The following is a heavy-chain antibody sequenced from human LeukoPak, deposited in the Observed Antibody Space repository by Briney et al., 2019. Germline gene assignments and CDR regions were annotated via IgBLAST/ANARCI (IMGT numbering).Heavy chain of an antibody. CDR3: AKDTLNYYDSSGYVFDY. Sequence: SLRLSCAASGFTFDDYAMHWVRQAPGKGLEWVSGISWNSGSIGYADSVKGRFTISRDNSKNTLYLQMNSLRAEDTAVYYCAKDTLNYYDSSGYVFDYWGQGTLVTVSS. CDR1: GFTFDDYA. J-gene: IGHJ4*02. CDR2: ISWNSGSI. D-gene: IGHD3-22*01. V-gene: IGHV3-9*01.